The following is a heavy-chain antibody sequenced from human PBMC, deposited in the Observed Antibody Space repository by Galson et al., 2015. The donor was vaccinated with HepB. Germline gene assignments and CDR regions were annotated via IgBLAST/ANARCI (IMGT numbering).Heavy chain of an antibody. V-gene: IGHV1-2*06. Sequence: SVKVSCKASGYTFTGYYMHWVRQAPGQGLEWMGRINPNSGGTNYAQKFQGRVTMTRDTSISTAYMELSRLRSDDTAVYYCARSIVVVPAAMKRDAFDIWGQGTMVTVSS. CDR3: ARSIVVVPAAMKRDAFDI. J-gene: IGHJ3*02. D-gene: IGHD2-2*01. CDR1: GYTFTGYY. CDR2: INPNSGGT.